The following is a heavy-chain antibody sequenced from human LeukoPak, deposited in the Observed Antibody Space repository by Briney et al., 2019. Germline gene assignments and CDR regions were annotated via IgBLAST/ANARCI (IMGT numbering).Heavy chain of an antibody. Sequence: ASVKVSCKASGYTFTNYAVNWVRQAPGQGLEWMGWINTNTGNPTYAQGFTGRFVFSLDTSVSTAYLQISSLKAEDTAVYYCVRDISRWYLDYWGQGTLVTVSS. J-gene: IGHJ4*02. CDR1: GYTFTNYA. CDR3: VRDISRWYLDY. D-gene: IGHD6-13*01. V-gene: IGHV7-4-1*02. CDR2: INTNTGNP.